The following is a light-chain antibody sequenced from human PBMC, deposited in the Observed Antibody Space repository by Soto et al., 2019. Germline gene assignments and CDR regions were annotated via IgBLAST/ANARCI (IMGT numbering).Light chain of an antibody. CDR2: AAS. CDR3: QQSYSSIPT. J-gene: IGKJ1*01. Sequence: DIQMTQSPSSLSASVEDRVIITCRASQSISNHLNWYQQKPGKAPKLLIFAASSLQSGVPSRFSGSRSGPDFTLTISSLQPEDFATYYCQQSYSSIPTCGQETKVNIK. CDR1: QSISNH. V-gene: IGKV1-39*01.